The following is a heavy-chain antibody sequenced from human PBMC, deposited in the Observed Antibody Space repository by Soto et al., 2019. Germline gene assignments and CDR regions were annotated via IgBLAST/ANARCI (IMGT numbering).Heavy chain of an antibody. V-gene: IGHV3-9*01. D-gene: IGHD4-4*01. CDR3: ASPWNDYSNYTFSYYYYYMDV. CDR2: ISWNSGSI. J-gene: IGHJ6*03. CDR1: GFTFDDYA. Sequence: GGSLRLSCAASGFTFDDYAMHWVRQAPGKGLEWVSGISWNSGSIGYADSVKGRFTISRDNAKNSLYLQMNSLRAEDTAVYYCASPWNDYSNYTFSYYYYYMDVWGKGTTVTVSS.